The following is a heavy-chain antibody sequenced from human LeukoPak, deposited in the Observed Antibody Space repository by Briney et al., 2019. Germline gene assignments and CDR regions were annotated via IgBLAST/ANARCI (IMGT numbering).Heavy chain of an antibody. CDR2: ISAYNGNT. D-gene: IGHD3-10*01. V-gene: IGHV1-18*01. CDR1: GYTFTSYG. CDR3: ARGSAPHHSGSYTPCDY. Sequence: ASVKVSCKASGYTFTSYGISWVRQAPGQGLEWMGWISAYNGNTNYAQKLQGRVTMTTDTSTSTAYVELRSLRSDDTAVYYCARGSAPHHSGSYTPCDYWGQGTLVTVSS. J-gene: IGHJ4*02.